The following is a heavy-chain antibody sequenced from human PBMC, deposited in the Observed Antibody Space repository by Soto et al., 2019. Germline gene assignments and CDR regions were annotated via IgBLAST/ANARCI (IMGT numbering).Heavy chain of an antibody. CDR2: IYYSGTK. D-gene: IGHD4-17*01. J-gene: IGHJ3*02. V-gene: IGHV4-31*03. Sequence: PSETLSLTCTVSGDSINNGDCYWSWLRQLPGKGLEWIGYIYYSGTKYYNPSLKSRVSMSVDTSKNQFSLHLTSVTAADTAVYYCAREKEDDSGDYNAFDIWGQGTVVTVSS. CDR1: GDSINNGDCY. CDR3: AREKEDDSGDYNAFDI.